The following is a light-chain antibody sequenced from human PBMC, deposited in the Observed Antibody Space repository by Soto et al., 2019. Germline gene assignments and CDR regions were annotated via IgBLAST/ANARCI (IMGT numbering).Light chain of an antibody. CDR3: ATWDSALSAGV. CDR1: SSNIGDNS. J-gene: IGLJ3*02. Sequence: QSVLTQPPSMSAAPGQMVAISCSGTSSNIGDNSVSWYQHFLGTAPKVLIYDNNRRPSGIPDRFSGSKSGTSATLTIIGLQTGDEADYYCATWDSALSAGVFGGGTKVTVL. CDR2: DNN. V-gene: IGLV1-51*01.